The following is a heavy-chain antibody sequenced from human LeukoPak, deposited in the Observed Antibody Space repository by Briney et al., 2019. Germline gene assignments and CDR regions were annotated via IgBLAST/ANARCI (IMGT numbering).Heavy chain of an antibody. CDR3: AKDKYDSSGYYFDY. Sequence: GGSLRLSCAASGFTFSAYAMSWVRQAPGKGLEWVSDISGSGVRTYYADSVKGRITISRDNSKNTLYLQMNSLRVEDTAVYYCAKDKYDSSGYYFDYWGQGTLVTVSS. D-gene: IGHD3-22*01. CDR1: GFTFSAYA. J-gene: IGHJ4*02. CDR2: ISGSGVRT. V-gene: IGHV3-23*01.